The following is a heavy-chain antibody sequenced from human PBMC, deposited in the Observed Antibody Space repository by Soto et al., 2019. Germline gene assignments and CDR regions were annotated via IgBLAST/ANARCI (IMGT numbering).Heavy chain of an antibody. V-gene: IGHV3-43*01. CDR2: ISWDGGST. CDR1: GFTFDVYT. J-gene: IGHJ6*02. D-gene: IGHD3-10*01. Sequence: GGSLRLSCAASGFTFDVYTMHWVRQAPGKGLEWVSLISWDGGSTYYADSVKGRFTISRDNSKNSLYLQMNSLRTEDTALYYCAKDIRGTMVRDLGMDVWGQGTTVTVSS. CDR3: AKDIRGTMVRDLGMDV.